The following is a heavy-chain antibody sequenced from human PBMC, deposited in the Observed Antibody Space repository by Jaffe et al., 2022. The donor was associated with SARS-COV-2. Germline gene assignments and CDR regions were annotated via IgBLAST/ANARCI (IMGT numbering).Heavy chain of an antibody. CDR1: GFTFSSYA. CDR2: ISSNGGST. V-gene: IGHV3-64D*09. J-gene: IGHJ4*02. Sequence: EVQLVESGGGLVQPGGSLRLSCSASGFTFSSYAMHWVRQAPGKGLEYVSAISSNGGSTYYADSVKGRFTISRDNSKNTLYLQMSSLRAEDTAVYYCVKNFPQYSLMTTVANWGQGTLVTVSS. CDR3: VKNFPQYSLMTTVAN. D-gene: IGHD4-17*01.